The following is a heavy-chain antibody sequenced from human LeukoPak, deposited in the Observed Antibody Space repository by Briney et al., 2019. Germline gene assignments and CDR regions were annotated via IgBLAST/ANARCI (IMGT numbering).Heavy chain of an antibody. Sequence: ASVKVSCKASGYTFTGYYMHWVRQAPGQGLEWMGWINPNSGGTNYAQKFQGRVTMTRDTSISTAYMELSSLRSEDTAVYYCARSPREDGSGSYGYWGQGTLVTVSS. CDR1: GYTFTGYY. CDR3: ARSPREDGSGSYGY. D-gene: IGHD1-26*01. V-gene: IGHV1-2*02. J-gene: IGHJ4*02. CDR2: INPNSGGT.